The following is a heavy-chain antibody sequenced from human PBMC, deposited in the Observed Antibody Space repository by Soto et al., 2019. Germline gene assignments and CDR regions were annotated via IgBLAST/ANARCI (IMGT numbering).Heavy chain of an antibody. D-gene: IGHD2-2*03. V-gene: IGHV3-11*01. CDR3: ATVGYCSSTSCQTRYYYYGMDV. CDR1: GFTFSDYS. Sequence: PGGSLRLSXAASGFTFSDYSMNWVRQAPGKGLEWVSYISRSGSDIYYADSVKGRFTISRDNAKNSLFLQMNSLRAEDTAVYYCATVGYCSSTSCQTRYYYYGMDVWGQGTTVTVSS. J-gene: IGHJ6*02. CDR2: ISRSGSDI.